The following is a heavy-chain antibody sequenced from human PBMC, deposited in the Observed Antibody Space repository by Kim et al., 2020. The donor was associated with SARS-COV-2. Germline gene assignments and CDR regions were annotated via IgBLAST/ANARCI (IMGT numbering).Heavy chain of an antibody. CDR3: ARDHRILSAGYYYYGMDA. CDR1: GGTFSSYA. D-gene: IGHD2-15*01. J-gene: IGHJ6*01. CDR2: IIPIFGTA. V-gene: IGHV1-69*13. Sequence: SVKVSCKASGGTFSSYAISWVRQAPGQGLEWMGGIIPIFGTANYAQKFQGRVTITADESTSTAYMELSSLRSEDTAVYYCARDHRILSAGYYYYGMDAWGQGTTVTVSA.